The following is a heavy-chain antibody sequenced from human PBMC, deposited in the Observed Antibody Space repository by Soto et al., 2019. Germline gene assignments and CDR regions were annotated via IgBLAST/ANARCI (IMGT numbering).Heavy chain of an antibody. J-gene: IGHJ6*03. CDR3: ARLVELERYYYYYYYMDV. D-gene: IGHD1-1*01. CDR1: GGPISSYY. V-gene: IGHV4-59*08. CDR2: IYYSGST. Sequence: PSETLSLTCTVSGGPISSYYWSWIRQPPGKGLEWIGYIYYSGSTNYNPSLKSRVTISVDTSKNHFSLKLSSVTAADTAVYYCARLVELERYYYYYYYMDVWGKGTTVTV.